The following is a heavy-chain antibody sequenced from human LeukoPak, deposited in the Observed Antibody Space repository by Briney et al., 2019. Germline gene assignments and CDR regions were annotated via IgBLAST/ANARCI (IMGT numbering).Heavy chain of an antibody. CDR1: GFTSSSYA. D-gene: IGHD6-13*01. CDR3: ARDAVIAAALYYFDY. V-gene: IGHV3-30*04. J-gene: IGHJ4*02. CDR2: NSYDGSNK. Sequence: PGRSLRLSWPASGFTSSSYAMHWVPQAPGKGLEWVTVNSYDGSNKYYADSVKGRFTISGDNSKNTLYLQMNSLRAEDTAVYYCARDAVIAAALYYFDYWGQGTLVTVSS.